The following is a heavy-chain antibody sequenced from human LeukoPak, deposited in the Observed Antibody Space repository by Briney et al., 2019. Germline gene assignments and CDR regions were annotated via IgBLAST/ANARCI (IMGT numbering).Heavy chain of an antibody. V-gene: IGHV4-31*03. CDR1: GGSISSGGYY. CDR3: ERADSSGYEIWFDP. CDR2: IYYGGST. D-gene: IGHD3-22*01. J-gene: IGHJ5*02. Sequence: PSETLSLTCTVSGGSISSGGYYWIWTRQHPGEGLEWIGYIYYGGSTYYNPSLKSRVTISVDTSKYQFSLKLSSVTAADTAVDYCERADSSGYEIWFDPWGQGTLVTVSS.